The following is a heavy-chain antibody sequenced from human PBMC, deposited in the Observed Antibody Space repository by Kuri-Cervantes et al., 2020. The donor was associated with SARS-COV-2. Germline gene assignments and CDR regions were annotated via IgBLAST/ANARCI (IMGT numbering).Heavy chain of an antibody. CDR3: ARVISRITNPYYFDY. D-gene: IGHD3-3*01. Sequence: SVKVSCKASGGTFSSYAISWVRQAPGQGLEWMGGIIPIFGTANYAQKFQGRVTITADESTSTAYMELRSLRSDDTAVYYCARVISRITNPYYFDYWGQGTLVTVSS. J-gene: IGHJ4*02. CDR2: IIPIFGTA. V-gene: IGHV1-69*13. CDR1: GGTFSSYA.